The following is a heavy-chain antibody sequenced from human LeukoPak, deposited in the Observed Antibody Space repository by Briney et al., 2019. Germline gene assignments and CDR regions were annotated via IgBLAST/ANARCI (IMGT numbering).Heavy chain of an antibody. D-gene: IGHD5-12*01. CDR3: ARDLFYSGYDSDAFDI. J-gene: IGHJ3*02. V-gene: IGHV4-30-4*08. Sequence: PSQTLSLTCTVSGGSISSGDYYWSWIRQPPGKGLEWIGYIYYSGSTYYNPSLKSRVTISVDTSKNQFSLKLSSVTAADTAVYYCARDLFYSGYDSDAFDIWGQGTMVTVSS. CDR2: IYYSGST. CDR1: GGSISSGDYY.